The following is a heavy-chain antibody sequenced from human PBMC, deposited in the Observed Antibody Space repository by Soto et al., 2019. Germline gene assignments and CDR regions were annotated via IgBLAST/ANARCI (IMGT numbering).Heavy chain of an antibody. J-gene: IGHJ4*02. Sequence: ASVKVSCRASGYTFTSYYMHWVRRAPGQGLEWMGIINPSGGSTSYAQKFQGRVTMTRDTSTSTVYMELSSLRSEDTAVYYCARAYSGGDSYFDYWGQGTLVTVSS. CDR1: GYTFTSYY. D-gene: IGHD2-21*01. V-gene: IGHV1-46*01. CDR2: INPSGGST. CDR3: ARAYSGGDSYFDY.